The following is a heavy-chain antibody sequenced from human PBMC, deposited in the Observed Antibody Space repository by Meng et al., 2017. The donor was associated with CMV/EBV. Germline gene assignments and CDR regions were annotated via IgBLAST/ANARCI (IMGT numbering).Heavy chain of an antibody. J-gene: IGHJ5*02. CDR1: GGTFSSYA. V-gene: IGHV1-69*05. Sequence: SVKVSCKASGGTFSSYAISWVRQAPGQGLEWMGGIIPIFGTANYAQKFQGRVTITMDESTSTAYMELSSLRSEDTAVYYCASERRSPNWFDPWGQGTLVTVSS. CDR3: ASERRSPNWFDP. CDR2: IIPIFGTA. D-gene: IGHD3-10*01.